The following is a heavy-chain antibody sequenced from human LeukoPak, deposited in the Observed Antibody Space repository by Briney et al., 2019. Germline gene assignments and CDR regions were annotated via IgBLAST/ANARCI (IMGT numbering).Heavy chain of an antibody. J-gene: IGHJ3*02. D-gene: IGHD1-26*01. CDR3: ARDNSGSYFDAFDI. Sequence: SETLSLTCTVSGGSISSGSYYWSWIRQPAGKGLEWIGRIYTSGSTNYNPSLKSRVTISVDTSKNQFSLKLSSVTAADTVVYYCARDNSGSYFDAFDIWGQGTMVTVSS. V-gene: IGHV4-61*02. CDR1: GGSISSGSYY. CDR2: IYTSGST.